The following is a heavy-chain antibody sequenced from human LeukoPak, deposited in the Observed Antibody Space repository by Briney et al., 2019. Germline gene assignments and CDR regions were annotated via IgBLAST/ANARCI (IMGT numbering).Heavy chain of an antibody. CDR3: ARAVRIAAAGPGFDP. D-gene: IGHD6-13*01. V-gene: IGHV4-34*01. J-gene: IGHJ5*02. Sequence: PSETLSLTCAVYGESFSGYYWSWIRQPPGKGLEWIGKINHSGSTNYNPSLESRVTISVDTSKNQFSLKLSSVTAADTAVYYCARAVRIAAAGPGFDPWGQGTLVTVSS. CDR1: GESFSGYY. CDR2: INHSGST.